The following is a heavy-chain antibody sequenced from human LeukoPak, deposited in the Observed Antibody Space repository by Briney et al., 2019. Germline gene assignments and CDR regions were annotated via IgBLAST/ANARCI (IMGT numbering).Heavy chain of an antibody. D-gene: IGHD4-23*01. V-gene: IGHV1-8*01. Sequence: ASVKVSCKASGYTFTSYDISWVRQATGQGLEWMGWMNPNSGNTGYAQKFQGRVTMTRNTSISTAYMELSSLRSEDTAVYYCARGFRTTVVYYYYYGMDVWGQGTTVTVSS. J-gene: IGHJ6*02. CDR2: MNPNSGNT. CDR3: ARGFRTTVVYYYYYGMDV. CDR1: GYTFTSYD.